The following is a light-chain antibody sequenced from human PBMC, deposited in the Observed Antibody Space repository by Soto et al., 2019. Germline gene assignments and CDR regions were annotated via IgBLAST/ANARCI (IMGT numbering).Light chain of an antibody. CDR3: PLRNNRRMYT. CDR1: QSVSRY. V-gene: IGKV3-11*01. Sequence: EVVLTQSPATLSLSPGERATLACRASQSVSRYLAWFQQKPGQAPRLLISGVSNGATGIPDRFRGSGSGTDFTLTISSLDPEALAGYSYPLRNNRRMYTLGQGTKLEIK. J-gene: IGKJ2*01. CDR2: GVS.